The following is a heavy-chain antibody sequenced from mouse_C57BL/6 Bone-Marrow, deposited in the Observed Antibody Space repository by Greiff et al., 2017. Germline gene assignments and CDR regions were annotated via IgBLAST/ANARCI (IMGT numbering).Heavy chain of an antibody. V-gene: IGHV5-12*01. D-gene: IGHD1-1*01. CDR1: GFTFSDYY. CDR3: ATVGLPAWFAY. CDR2: ISNGGGST. Sequence: EVNVVESGGGLVQPGGSLKLSCAASGFTFSDYYMYWVRQTPEKRLEWVAYISNGGGSTYYPDTVKGRFTISRDNAKNTLYLQMSRLKSEDTAMYYCATVGLPAWFAYWGQGTLVTVSA. J-gene: IGHJ3*01.